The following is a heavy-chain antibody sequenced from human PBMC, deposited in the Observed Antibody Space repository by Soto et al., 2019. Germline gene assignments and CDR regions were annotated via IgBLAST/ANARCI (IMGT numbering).Heavy chain of an antibody. V-gene: IGHV4-30-4*01. Sequence: SETLSLTCTVSGGSIINGDYYWTWIRQPPGKGLEWIGYTYYSGNTYYNPSLKSRVMISVDTSKNQFSLNLSSVTAADTAVYYCASWYYDILTGRDTKYYFDYWGQGALVTVSS. J-gene: IGHJ4*02. CDR2: TYYSGNT. CDR1: GGSIINGDYY. CDR3: ASWYYDILTGRDTKYYFDY. D-gene: IGHD3-9*01.